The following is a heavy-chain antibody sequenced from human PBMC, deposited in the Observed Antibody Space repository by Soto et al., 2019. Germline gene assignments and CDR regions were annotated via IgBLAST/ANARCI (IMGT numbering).Heavy chain of an antibody. CDR1: GYTFTGYY. V-gene: IGHV1-2*04. Sequence: ASVKVSCKASGYTFTGYYMHWVRQAPGQGLEWMGWINPNSGGTNYAQKFQGWVTMTRDTSISTAYMELSRLRTDDTAVYYCARDLYLARGIQSLDSWGQGTLVTVSS. CDR3: ARDLYLARGIQSLDS. J-gene: IGHJ4*02. D-gene: IGHD1-20*01. CDR2: INPNSGGT.